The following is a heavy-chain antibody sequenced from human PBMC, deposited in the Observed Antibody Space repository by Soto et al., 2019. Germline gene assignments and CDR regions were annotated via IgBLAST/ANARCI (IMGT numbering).Heavy chain of an antibody. CDR3: AKYRRTAAEGFTLDY. J-gene: IGHJ4*02. V-gene: IGHV4-59*01. D-gene: IGHD6-13*01. CDR2: IYYTGST. CDR1: GDSINNYY. Sequence: SETLSLTCTVSGDSINNYYWSWIRQPPGKRLEWIGYIYYTGSTTYNPSLENRVTMSVDTSKNQFSLRLSSVNTADTAVYYCAKYRRTAAEGFTLDYWGRGTLVTVS.